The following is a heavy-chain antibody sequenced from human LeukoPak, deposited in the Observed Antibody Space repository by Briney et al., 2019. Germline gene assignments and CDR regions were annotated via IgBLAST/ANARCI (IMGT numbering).Heavy chain of an antibody. CDR1: GYTFTSYA. V-gene: IGHV1-3*01. J-gene: IGHJ4*02. D-gene: IGHD3-22*01. CDR3: ARDRLGEYDSSIDY. Sequence: GASVKVSCRASGYTFTSYAMHWVRQAPGQRLEWMGWINAGNGNTKYSQKFQGRVTITRDTSASTAYMELSSLRSEDTAVYYCARDRLGEYDSSIDYWGQGTLVSVSS. CDR2: INAGNGNT.